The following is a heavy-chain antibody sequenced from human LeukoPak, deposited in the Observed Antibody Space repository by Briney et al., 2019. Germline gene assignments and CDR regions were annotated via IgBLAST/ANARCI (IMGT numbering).Heavy chain of an antibody. Sequence: GGSLRLSCAASGFTFSSCWMSWVRQAPGKGLEWVANIKQDGSEKYYVDSVKGRFTISRDNAKNSLYLQMNSLRAEDTAVYYCARGRRGDPYWGQGTLVTVSS. CDR2: IKQDGSEK. J-gene: IGHJ4*02. D-gene: IGHD3-10*01. CDR1: GFTFSSCW. CDR3: ARGRRGDPY. V-gene: IGHV3-7*01.